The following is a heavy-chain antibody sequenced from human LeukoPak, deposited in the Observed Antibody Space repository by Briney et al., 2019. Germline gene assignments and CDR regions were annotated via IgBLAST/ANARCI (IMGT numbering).Heavy chain of an antibody. CDR2: ISYDGSNK. Sequence: GRSLRLSCAASGFTFSSYAMHWVRPAPGKGLEWVAVISYDGSNKYYADSVKGRFTISRDNSKNTLYLQMNSLRAEDTAVYYCARDRGVAGNAEYFQHWGQGTLVTVSS. V-gene: IGHV3-30-3*01. J-gene: IGHJ1*01. D-gene: IGHD6-19*01. CDR3: ARDRGVAGNAEYFQH. CDR1: GFTFSSYA.